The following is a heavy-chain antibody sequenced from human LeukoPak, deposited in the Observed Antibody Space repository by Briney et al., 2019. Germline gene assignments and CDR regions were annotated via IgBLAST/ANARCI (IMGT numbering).Heavy chain of an antibody. CDR2: ISSSSSYI. D-gene: IGHD3-10*01. J-gene: IGHJ4*02. CDR1: GFTFSSYS. Sequence: GGSLRHSCAASGFTFSSYSMNWVRQAPGKGLEWVSSISSSSSYIYYADSVKGRFTISRDNAKNSLYLQMNSLRAEDTALYYCARGYGSVLDYWGQGTLVTVSS. CDR3: ARGYGSVLDY. V-gene: IGHV3-21*04.